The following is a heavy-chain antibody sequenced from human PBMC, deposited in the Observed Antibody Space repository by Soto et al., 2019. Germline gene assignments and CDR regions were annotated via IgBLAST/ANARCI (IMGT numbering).Heavy chain of an antibody. CDR3: ARWYGDQAGGMDV. CDR2: IYYSGST. CDR1: GGSISSYY. J-gene: IGHJ6*02. D-gene: IGHD4-17*01. Sequence: QVQLQESGPGLVKPSETLSLTCTVSGGSISSYYWSWIRQPPGKGLEWIGYIYYSGSTNYNPSLKSRVTISVDTSKNQFSLKLSSVTAADTAVNYCARWYGDQAGGMDVWGQGTTVTVSS. V-gene: IGHV4-59*01.